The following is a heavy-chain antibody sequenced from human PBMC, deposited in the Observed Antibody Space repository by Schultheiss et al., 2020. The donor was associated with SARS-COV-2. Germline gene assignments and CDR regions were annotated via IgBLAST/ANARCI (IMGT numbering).Heavy chain of an antibody. V-gene: IGHV3-30-3*01. CDR3: AKAYCSGGSCYPGNWFDP. D-gene: IGHD2-15*01. J-gene: IGHJ5*02. Sequence: GGSLRLSCAASGFTFSSYAMSWVRQAPGKGLEWVAVISYDGSNKYYADSVKGRFTISRDNSKNTLYLQMNSLRAEDTALYYCAKAYCSGGSCYPGNWFDPWGQGTLVTVSS. CDR1: GFTFSSYA. CDR2: ISYDGSNK.